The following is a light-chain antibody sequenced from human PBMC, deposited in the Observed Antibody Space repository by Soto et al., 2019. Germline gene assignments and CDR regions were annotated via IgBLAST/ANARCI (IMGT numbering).Light chain of an antibody. CDR2: GNS. Sequence: QSVLTQPPSVSGAPGQRVTISCTGSSSNIGAGYDVHWYQQLPGTAPKLLMYGNSNRPSGVPDRFSGSKSGTSASLAITGLQAEDEADYYCHSYDSSLSGWVFGGGTKLTVI. J-gene: IGLJ3*02. CDR1: SSNIGAGYD. CDR3: HSYDSSLSGWV. V-gene: IGLV1-40*01.